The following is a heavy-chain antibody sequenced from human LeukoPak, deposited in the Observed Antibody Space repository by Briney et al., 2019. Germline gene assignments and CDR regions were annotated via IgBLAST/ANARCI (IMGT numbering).Heavy chain of an antibody. D-gene: IGHD3-3*01. J-gene: IGHJ4*02. CDR1: GFTFSHYG. CDR3: ARDRFLEWLFFY. V-gene: IGHV3-33*01. CDR2: MRSDGTKK. Sequence: GRSLRLSCAASGFTFSHYGMHWVRQAPGKGLEWVAVMRSDGTKKYYADSVKGRFTISRDNSKNTLYLQMNSLGAEDTAVYYCARDRFLEWLFFYWGQGTLVTVSS.